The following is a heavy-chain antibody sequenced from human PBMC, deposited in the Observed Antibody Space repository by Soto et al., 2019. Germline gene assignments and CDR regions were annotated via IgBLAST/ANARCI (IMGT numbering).Heavy chain of an antibody. Sequence: GGALRLAGAASGFTFSSDSMNWVRQAPGKGLERVSSISSSSSYRCYSDSVKARFAFSRDNAKNAVYLQKNSLRAEDTAVYYCARALYGPTDYYYYYGMDLWGQGTTVPVSS. D-gene: IGHD3-16*01. CDR3: ARALYGPTDYYYYYGMDL. J-gene: IGHJ6*02. V-gene: IGHV3-21*01. CDR1: GFTFSSDS. CDR2: ISSSSSYR.